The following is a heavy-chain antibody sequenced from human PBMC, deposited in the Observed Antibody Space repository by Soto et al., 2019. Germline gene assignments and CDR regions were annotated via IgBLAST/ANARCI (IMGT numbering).Heavy chain of an antibody. D-gene: IGHD3-9*01. CDR1: GGSISSSSYY. Sequence: QLQLQESGPGLVKPSEALSLTCSVSGGSISSSSYYWGWIRQPPGKGLEWIGSIYYSGSTYHNPSLKSRVTISIDKSKNQFSLKLSSLTAADTAVYYCARLEGLATISYYFDFWGQGTLVTVSS. CDR3: ARLEGLATISYYFDF. CDR2: IYYSGST. V-gene: IGHV4-39*01. J-gene: IGHJ4*02.